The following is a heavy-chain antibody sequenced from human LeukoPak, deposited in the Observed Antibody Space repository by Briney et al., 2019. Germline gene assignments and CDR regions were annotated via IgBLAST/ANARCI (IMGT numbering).Heavy chain of an antibody. V-gene: IGHV1-3*01. CDR3: ARGSSGYPNYLDY. J-gene: IGHJ4*02. CDR1: GYTFTSSA. CDR2: INSGNGDT. Sequence: ASVKVSCKASGYTFTSSAVHWVRQAPGLSLEWMGWINSGNGDTKYSQKFQGRVTFIRDTSASTAYMELSSLTSEDTAMYYCARGSSGYPNYLDYWGREPWSPSPQ. D-gene: IGHD3-22*01.